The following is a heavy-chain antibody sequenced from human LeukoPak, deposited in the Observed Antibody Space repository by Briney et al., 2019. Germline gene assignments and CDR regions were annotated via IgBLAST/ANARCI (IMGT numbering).Heavy chain of an antibody. CDR2: IRYDGINK. Sequence: PGGSLRLSCAASAFTFSTYGMHWVRQAPGKGLEWVAFIRYDGINKYYADSVKGRFTISRDNFKNTLYLDMNSLIPEDTALYYCAKRSYDSSGYYSGFDYWGQGTLVTVSS. V-gene: IGHV3-30*02. J-gene: IGHJ4*02. D-gene: IGHD3-22*01. CDR1: AFTFSTYG. CDR3: AKRSYDSSGYYSGFDY.